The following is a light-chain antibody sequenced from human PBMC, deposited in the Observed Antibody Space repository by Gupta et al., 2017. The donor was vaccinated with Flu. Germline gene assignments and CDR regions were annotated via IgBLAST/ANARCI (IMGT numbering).Light chain of an antibody. J-gene: IGKJ4*02. CDR3: QQADITPRT. CDR2: GAS. Sequence: SPGGGATIDCRASLSRSESSENNSYVAWYQQKPGQPPKLLIYGASSWQCGVPDRFSGRGSGTEFTLTISSLQAEDVAAYYCQQADITPRTFGEGTKVEIK. CDR1: LSRSESSENNSY. V-gene: IGKV4-1*01.